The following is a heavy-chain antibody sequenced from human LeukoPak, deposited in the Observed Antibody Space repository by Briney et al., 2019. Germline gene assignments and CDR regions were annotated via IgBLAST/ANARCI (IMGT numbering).Heavy chain of an antibody. CDR2: IKQDGSEK. CDR1: GFTFSSYW. D-gene: IGHD6-19*01. J-gene: IGHJ6*03. Sequence: GGSLRLSCAASGFTFSSYWMSWVRQAPGKGLEWVANIKQDGSEKYYVDSVKGRFTISRDNAKNPLYLQMNSLRAEDTAVYYCARGGNIAVAGRLNYYMDVWGKGTTVTVSS. CDR3: ARGGNIAVAGRLNYYMDV. V-gene: IGHV3-7*01.